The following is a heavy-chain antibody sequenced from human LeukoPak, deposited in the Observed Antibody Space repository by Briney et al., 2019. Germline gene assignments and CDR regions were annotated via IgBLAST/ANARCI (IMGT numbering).Heavy chain of an antibody. J-gene: IGHJ4*02. V-gene: IGHV3-30-3*01. CDR1: GFTFSSYT. CDR3: ARDGGGKHSSDWSRGEFDY. CDR2: ISYDGSNT. Sequence: GRSLRLSCAASGFTFSSYTMHWVRQAPGKGLEWVAIISYDGSNTYYADSVKGRFTMSKDNSRNTLYLQMNSLRPEDTAVYYCARDGGGKHSSDWSRGEFDYWGQGTLVTVSS. D-gene: IGHD6-25*01.